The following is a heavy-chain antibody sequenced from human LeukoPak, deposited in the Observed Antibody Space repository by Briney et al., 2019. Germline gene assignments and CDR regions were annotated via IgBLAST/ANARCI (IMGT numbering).Heavy chain of an antibody. CDR1: GYKFTNYW. Sequence: PGESLKISCQASGYKFTNYWIGWVRQMPGKGLECLGIIFPGDLEVRYSPSFQGRVTISSDKSTSTAYLQWGSLKASDTAMYYCARHAHDYYGSGSYPLFDLWGQGTLVTVSS. CDR3: ARHAHDYYGSGSYPLFDL. J-gene: IGHJ4*01. V-gene: IGHV5-51*01. CDR2: IFPGDLEV. D-gene: IGHD3-10*01.